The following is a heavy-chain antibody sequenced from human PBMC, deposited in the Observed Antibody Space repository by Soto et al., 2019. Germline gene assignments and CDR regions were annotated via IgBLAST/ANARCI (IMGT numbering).Heavy chain of an antibody. CDR2: IYYSGST. CDR1: GGSISSGGYY. J-gene: IGHJ5*02. V-gene: IGHV4-31*03. CDR3: AGTWYYDYVWGSYHPGWFDP. Sequence: SATLSLTCTVSGGSISSGGYYWSWIRQHPGKGLEWIGYIYYSGSTYYNPSLKSRVTISVDTSKNQFSLKLSSVTAADTAVYYCAGTWYYDYVWGSYHPGWFDPWGQGTLVTVSS. D-gene: IGHD3-16*02.